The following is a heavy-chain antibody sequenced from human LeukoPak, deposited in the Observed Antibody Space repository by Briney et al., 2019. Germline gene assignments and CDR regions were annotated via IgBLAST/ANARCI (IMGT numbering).Heavy chain of an antibody. CDR2: ISDTGNT. CDR1: GASVRSSY. V-gene: IGHV4-59*08. Sequence: SETLSLTCTVSGASVRSSYWSWIRKPPGKGLEWIGYISDTGNTNYNPFLKGRVTISIHSSPNQFSLELDSVTAADTAIYYCARAVTGGDRSRFYSGGWYYFDNWGQGTLVTVSS. CDR3: ARAVTGGDRSRFYSGGWYYFDN. D-gene: IGHD6-19*01. J-gene: IGHJ4*02.